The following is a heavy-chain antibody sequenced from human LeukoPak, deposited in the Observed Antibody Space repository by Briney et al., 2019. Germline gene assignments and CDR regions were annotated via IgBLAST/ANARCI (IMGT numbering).Heavy chain of an antibody. CDR2: ISGSGGST. CDR3: AKDGSRTASYGYYYYYYMDA. D-gene: IGHD5-18*01. CDR1: GFTFSSYG. Sequence: GGSLRLSCAASGFTFSSYGMSWVRQAPGKGLEWVSAISGSGGSTYYADSVKGRFTISRDNSKNTLYLQMNSLRAEDTAVYYCAKDGSRTASYGYYYYYYMDAWGKGTTVTVSS. V-gene: IGHV3-23*01. J-gene: IGHJ6*03.